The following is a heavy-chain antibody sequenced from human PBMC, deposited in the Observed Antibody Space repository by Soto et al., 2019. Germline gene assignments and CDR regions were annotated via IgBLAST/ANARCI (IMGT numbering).Heavy chain of an antibody. V-gene: IGHV3-23*01. CDR2: LSGSAAYT. CDR1: GFTFGNYA. CDR3: TTQFFLSSRKPPEDV. Sequence: EVRLLESGGDLVQPGGSLRLSSEASGFTFGNYAMTWVRQGPGKGLEWVSALSGSAAYTYYADSVKGRFTISRDNSKNTVHLQMDSLRVDDTAVYYCTTQFFLSSRKPPEDVWGQGTPVTVSS. J-gene: IGHJ6*02.